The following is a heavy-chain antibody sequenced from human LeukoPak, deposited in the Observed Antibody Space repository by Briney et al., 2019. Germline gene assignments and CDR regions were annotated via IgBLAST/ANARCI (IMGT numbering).Heavy chain of an antibody. J-gene: IGHJ4*02. CDR2: IYYSGRT. V-gene: IGHV4-59*12. Sequence: SSETLSLTCTVSGGSISNYYWSWIRQPPGKGLEWIGSIYYSGRTYYNPSLKSRVTISVDTSKNQFSLKLSSVTAADTAVYYCARDLHYDFWSGYGPFDYWGQGTLVTVSS. CDR3: ARDLHYDFWSGYGPFDY. CDR1: GGSISNYY. D-gene: IGHD3-3*01.